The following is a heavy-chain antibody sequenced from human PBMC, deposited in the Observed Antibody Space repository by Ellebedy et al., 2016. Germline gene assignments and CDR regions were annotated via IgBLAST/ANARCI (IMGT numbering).Heavy chain of an antibody. CDR3: VTRHNAAYDL. Sequence: GESLKISXAASGFSVTSNDMSWVRQAPGKGLELVSLMYGGGESYYADSVKGRFTISRDNSRKTLFLQMSGLGAEDTAVYYCVTRHNAAYDLWGQGTTVTVSS. V-gene: IGHV3-53*01. J-gene: IGHJ3*01. CDR1: GFSVTSND. CDR2: MYGGGES. D-gene: IGHD1-14*01.